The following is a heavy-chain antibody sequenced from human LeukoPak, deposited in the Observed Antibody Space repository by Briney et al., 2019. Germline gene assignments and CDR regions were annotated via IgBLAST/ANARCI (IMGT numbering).Heavy chain of an antibody. V-gene: IGHV3-30*04. Sequence: QPGGSLRLSCAAPGFTFDLYAMHWVRQAPGRGLEWVAVMSYDGSSKYYADSVKGRFTISRDTSQNTLHLQMSSLRVADTAVYYCARDQVQLCSSGSCYVIDNWGPGTLVAVSS. D-gene: IGHD2-15*01. CDR1: GFTFDLYA. CDR3: ARDQVQLCSSGSCYVIDN. J-gene: IGHJ4*02. CDR2: MSYDGSSK.